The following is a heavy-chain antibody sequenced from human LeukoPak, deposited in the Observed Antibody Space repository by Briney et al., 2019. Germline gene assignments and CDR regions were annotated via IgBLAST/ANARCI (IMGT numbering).Heavy chain of an antibody. CDR1: GGSISSYS. V-gene: IGHV4-59*08. CDR2: VYNSGNT. J-gene: IGHJ5*02. D-gene: IGHD6-19*01. CDR3: ARHEQWLAP. Sequence: PSETLSLTCTVSGGSISSYSWSWIQQPPGKGLEWIGSVYNSGNTKYNPSLKNRVNISKETPKNQVSLKLSSVTAADTAVYYCARHEQWLAPWGQGTLVTVSS.